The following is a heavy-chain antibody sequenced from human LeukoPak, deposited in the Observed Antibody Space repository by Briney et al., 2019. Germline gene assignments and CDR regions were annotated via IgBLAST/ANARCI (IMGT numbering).Heavy chain of an antibody. Sequence: PGGSLRLSCAASGFXFSDYTINWVRQAPGKGLEWVSSISSSSSYIYFANSVRGRFTIYRDNAKNSLYLQMNSLRAEDTAVYYCAKDSPSRTATTEVPVDYWGQGTLVTVSS. V-gene: IGHV3-21*01. D-gene: IGHD5-24*01. CDR2: ISSSSSYI. CDR3: AKDSPSRTATTEVPVDY. J-gene: IGHJ4*02. CDR1: GFXFSDYT.